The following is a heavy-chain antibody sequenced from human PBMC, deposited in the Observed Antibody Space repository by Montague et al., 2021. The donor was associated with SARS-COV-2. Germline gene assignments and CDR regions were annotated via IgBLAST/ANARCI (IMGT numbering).Heavy chain of an antibody. Sequence: SLSLTCRVSGASTDTGNHYWTWIRQSAGQGLEWIGNIYNSGPTNYNPSLKSRVTISLDRAKNHFSLLLSSVTAADTATYYCGRDSVSYGLDVWGQGTTVTVSS. V-gene: IGHV4-61*09. CDR3: GRDSVSYGLDV. J-gene: IGHJ6*02. CDR2: IYNSGPT. D-gene: IGHD3-16*01. CDR1: GASTDTGNHY.